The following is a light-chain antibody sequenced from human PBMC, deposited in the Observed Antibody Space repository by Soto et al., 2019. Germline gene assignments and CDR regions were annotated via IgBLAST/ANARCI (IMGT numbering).Light chain of an antibody. CDR1: SSDVGGYNH. J-gene: IGLJ2*01. CDR2: DVS. V-gene: IGLV2-11*01. Sequence: QSVLTQPRSVSGSPGQSVTISCTGTSSDVGGYNHVSWCQQHPGKAPKYMIYDVSKRPSGVPDRFSGSKSGNTASLTISGLQAEDESDYYCCSYAGSYTFVFGGGTKVTVL. CDR3: CSYAGSYTFV.